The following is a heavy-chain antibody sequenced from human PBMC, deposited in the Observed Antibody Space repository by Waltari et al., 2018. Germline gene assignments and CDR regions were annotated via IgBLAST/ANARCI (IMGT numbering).Heavy chain of an antibody. CDR2: MNPNSGNT. J-gene: IGHJ6*03. Sequence: QVQLVQSGAEVKKPGASVKVSCKASGYTFTSYDINWVRQATGQGLEWMGWMNPNSGNTGYAQKFQGRVSITRNTAISTAYMELSSLRSEDTAVYYCAREGNTVTNNYYYYYYMDVWGKGTTVTVSS. CDR1: GYTFTSYD. V-gene: IGHV1-8*03. CDR3: AREGNTVTNNYYYYYYMDV. D-gene: IGHD4-17*01.